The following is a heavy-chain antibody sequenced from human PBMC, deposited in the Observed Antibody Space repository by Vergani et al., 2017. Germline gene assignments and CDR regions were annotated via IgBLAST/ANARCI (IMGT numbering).Heavy chain of an antibody. CDR2: IKQDGSEK. V-gene: IGHV3-7*01. Sequence: EVQLVESGGGLVQPGGSLRLSCAASGFTLSSYWMSWVRQAPGKGLEWVANIKQDGSEKYYVDSVKGRFTISRDNAKNSLYLQMNSLRAEDTAVYYCARDKEGALDYWGQGTLVTVSS. CDR1: GFTLSSYW. CDR3: ARDKEGALDY. D-gene: IGHD1-26*01. J-gene: IGHJ4*02.